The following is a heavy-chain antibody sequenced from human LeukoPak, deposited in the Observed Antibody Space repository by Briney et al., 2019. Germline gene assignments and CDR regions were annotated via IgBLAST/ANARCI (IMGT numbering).Heavy chain of an antibody. CDR1: GFTFSSYS. Sequence: GGSLRLSCAASGFTFSSYSMNWVRQAPGKGLEWVSSISSSSNYIYYGDSVKGRFTISRDDAEDSLYLQMNSLRAEDTAVYYCARNRRDHDNLTPFDYWAQGTLVTVPS. D-gene: IGHD3-9*01. CDR3: ARNRRDHDNLTPFDY. J-gene: IGHJ4*02. CDR2: ISSSSNYI. V-gene: IGHV3-21*01.